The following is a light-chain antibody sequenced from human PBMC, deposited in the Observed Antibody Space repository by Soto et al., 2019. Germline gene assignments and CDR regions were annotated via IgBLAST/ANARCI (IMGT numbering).Light chain of an antibody. CDR1: QSVSSRY. Sequence: EIALTQSPGALSLSPGERATLSCRASQSVSSRYLAWYPQKPDQAPRLLIYGASSKATGLPDTFSGSGSGTEFTVTISRLEPEDFAVYYCQQYVRCTPWTFGQGTQVEIK. CDR2: GAS. J-gene: IGKJ1*01. V-gene: IGKV3-20*01. CDR3: QQYVRCTPWT.